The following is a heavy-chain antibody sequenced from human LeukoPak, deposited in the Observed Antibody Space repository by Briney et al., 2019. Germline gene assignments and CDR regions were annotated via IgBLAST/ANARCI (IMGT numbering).Heavy chain of an antibody. D-gene: IGHD6-13*01. CDR1: GGSISSSY. CDR3: ARVYYSNSYDYWYFDL. Sequence: PSETLSLTCSVSGGSISSSYWSWIRQPPGKGLEWIAYIYYSGSTNYNPSLKSRVTISVDTSKNQFSLKLSSVTAADTAVYYCARVYYSNSYDYWYFDLWGRGTLVTVSS. V-gene: IGHV4-59*01. J-gene: IGHJ2*01. CDR2: IYYSGST.